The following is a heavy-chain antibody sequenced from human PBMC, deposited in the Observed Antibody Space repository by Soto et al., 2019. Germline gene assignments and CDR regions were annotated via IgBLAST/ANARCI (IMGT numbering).Heavy chain of an antibody. CDR2: IKRGGGEK. V-gene: IGHV3-7*05. D-gene: IGHD3-3*01. J-gene: IGHJ4*02. Sequence: PGGSLRLSCAASGFTFSSYWMSWVRQAPGKGLEWVANIKRGGGEKYYVDSVKGRFTISRDNAKNTLYLQMNSLRAEDTAVYYCTSYYDFWSGFSNFDYWGQGTLVTVSS. CDR3: TSYYDFWSGFSNFDY. CDR1: GFTFSSYW.